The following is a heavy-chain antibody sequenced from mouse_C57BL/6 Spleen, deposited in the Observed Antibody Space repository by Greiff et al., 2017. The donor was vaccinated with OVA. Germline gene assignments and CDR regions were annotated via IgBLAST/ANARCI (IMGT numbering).Heavy chain of an antibody. V-gene: IGHV5-6*01. CDR1: GFTFSSYG. D-gene: IGHD2-4*01. J-gene: IGHJ2*01. CDR3: ARHKIYDYDDYFDY. Sequence: DVQLQESGGDLVKPGGSLKLSCAASGFTFSSYGMSWVRQTPDKRLEWVATISSGGSYTYYPDSVKGRFTISRDNAKNTLYLQMSSLKSEDTAMYYCARHKIYDYDDYFDYWGQGTTLTVSS. CDR2: ISSGGSYT.